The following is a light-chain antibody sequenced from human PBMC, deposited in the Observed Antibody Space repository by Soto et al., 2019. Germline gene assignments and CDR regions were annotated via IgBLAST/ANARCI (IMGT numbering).Light chain of an antibody. CDR1: SSDIGAYNY. CDR3: TSWTTSTTMI. CDR2: DVN. J-gene: IGLJ2*01. V-gene: IGLV2-14*03. Sequence: QSALTQPASVSGSPGQSITISCTGTSSDIGAYNYVSWYQQHPGKAPKLMIYDVNIRPSGVSNRFSGSKSGNTASLTISGLQAEEEADYYCTSWTTSTTMIFGGGTKPTVL.